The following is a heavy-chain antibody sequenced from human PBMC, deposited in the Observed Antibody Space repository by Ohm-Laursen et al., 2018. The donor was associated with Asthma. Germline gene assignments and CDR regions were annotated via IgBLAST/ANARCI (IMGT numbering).Heavy chain of an antibody. D-gene: IGHD3-3*01. CDR1: GGTFSSYA. V-gene: IGHV1-69*13. J-gene: IGHJ4*02. CDR2: IIPIFGTA. CDR3: ARERGITIFGVVSNYFDY. Sequence: AASVKVSCKASGGTFSSYAISWVRQAPGQGLEWMGGIIPIFGTANYAQKFQGRVTITADESTSTAYMELRSLRSDDTAVYYCARERGITIFGVVSNYFDYWGQGTLVTVSS.